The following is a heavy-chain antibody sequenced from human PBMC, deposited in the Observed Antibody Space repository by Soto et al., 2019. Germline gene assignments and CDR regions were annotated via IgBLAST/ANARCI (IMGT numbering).Heavy chain of an antibody. V-gene: IGHV1-69*02. D-gene: IGHD2-2*01. CDR1: GGTFSSYT. J-gene: IGHJ3*02. CDR3: ARAPRAPSTHDAFDI. CDR2: IIPILGIA. Sequence: QVQLVQSGAEVKKPGSSVKVSCKASGGTFSSYTISWVRQSPGQGLEWMGRIIPILGIANYAQKFKCRVTITADKSTSTAYMELSSLRSSDTAVYYCARAPRAPSTHDAFDIWGQGTMVTVSS.